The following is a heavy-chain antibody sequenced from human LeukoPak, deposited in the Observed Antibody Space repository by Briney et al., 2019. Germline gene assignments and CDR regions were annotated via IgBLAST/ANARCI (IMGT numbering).Heavy chain of an antibody. CDR1: GGSISSGDYY. J-gene: IGHJ4*02. Sequence: SQTLSLTRTVSGGSISSGDYYWSWIRQPPGKGLEWIGYIYYSGSTYYNPSLKSRVTISVDTSKNQFSLKLSSVTAADTAVYYCARGGGYCSSTSCLPLDYWGQGTLVTVSS. V-gene: IGHV4-30-4*08. D-gene: IGHD2-2*01. CDR3: ARGGGYCSSTSCLPLDY. CDR2: IYYSGST.